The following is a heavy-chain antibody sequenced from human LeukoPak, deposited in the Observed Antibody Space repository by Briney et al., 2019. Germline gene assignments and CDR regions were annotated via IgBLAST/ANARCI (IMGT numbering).Heavy chain of an antibody. V-gene: IGHV4-4*02. D-gene: IGHD2-15*01. Sequence: SETLSLTCGVSGGSINSSHWWSWVGQPPAKGLEWIGEIYHGGSNNYNPSLKSRVTISIDKSKKQFSLKLTSVTAADTAVYYCARDRSTTPNVFDIWGRGTMVTVSS. CDR2: IYHGGSN. CDR3: ARDRSTTPNVFDI. J-gene: IGHJ3*02. CDR1: GGSINSSHW.